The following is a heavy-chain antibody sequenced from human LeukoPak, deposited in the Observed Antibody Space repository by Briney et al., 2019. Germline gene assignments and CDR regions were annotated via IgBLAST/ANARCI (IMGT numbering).Heavy chain of an antibody. J-gene: IGHJ5*02. CDR2: IVVGSGNT. V-gene: IGHV1-58*02. CDR3: ARGSLGYCSGGSCYSWFDP. D-gene: IGHD2-15*01. CDR1: GFTFTSSA. Sequence: SVKVSCKASGFTFTSSAMQWVRQARGQRLEWIGWIVVGSGNTNYAQKFQERATITRDMSTSTAYMELSSLRSEDTAVYYCARGSLGYCSGGSCYSWFDPWGQGTLVTVSS.